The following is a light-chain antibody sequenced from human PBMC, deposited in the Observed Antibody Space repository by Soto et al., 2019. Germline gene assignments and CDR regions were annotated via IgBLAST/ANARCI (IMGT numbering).Light chain of an antibody. V-gene: IGLV2-14*01. Sequence: SVLAHPASVSWSPGQSITISCTGTSSDVGGYNSVSWYRQDPGKAPKLMIYDVTNRPSGVSNRFSGSKSGNTASLTISGLQAEDEADYYCSSFTSSITYVFGTGTKVTV. CDR2: DVT. CDR1: SSDVGGYNS. CDR3: SSFTSSITYV. J-gene: IGLJ1*01.